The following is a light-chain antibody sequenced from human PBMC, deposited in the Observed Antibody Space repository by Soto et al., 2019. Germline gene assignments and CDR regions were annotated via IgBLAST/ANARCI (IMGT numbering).Light chain of an antibody. Sequence: EIVMTQSPATLSVSPGERATLSCRASQSVSSNLAWYQQKPGQAPRLLIYGASTRATGIPARFSGSGSGTEFPLTISSLQSEDSAVYYCQQYNNWHTFGQGTKLEIK. V-gene: IGKV3-15*01. CDR3: QQYNNWHT. CDR1: QSVSSN. J-gene: IGKJ2*01. CDR2: GAS.